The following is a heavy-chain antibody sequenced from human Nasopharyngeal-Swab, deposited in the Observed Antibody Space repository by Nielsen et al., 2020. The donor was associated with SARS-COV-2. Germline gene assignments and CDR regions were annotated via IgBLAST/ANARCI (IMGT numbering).Heavy chain of an antibody. CDR2: MWYAGSSE. D-gene: IGHD2-2*01. CDR3: ARESGVSSTSPFDC. V-gene: IGHV3-33*01. CDR1: GFTFSNYD. J-gene: IGHJ4*02. Sequence: GESLKISCTASGFTFSNYDIHWLRQTPGKGLEWVAVMWYAGSSERYADSVKGRFTISRAISKNTLYLQMNSLRAEDTAVYYCARESGVSSTSPFDCWGRGTLVTVSS.